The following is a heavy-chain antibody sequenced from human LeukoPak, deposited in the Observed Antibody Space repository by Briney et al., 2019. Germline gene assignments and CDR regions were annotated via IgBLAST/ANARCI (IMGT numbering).Heavy chain of an antibody. CDR1: GGSISSYY. CDR3: ARERSDWFDR. CDR2: IYYSGST. Sequence: PSETLSLTCTVSGGSISSYYWSWIRQPPGKGLEWIGYIYYSGSTNYNPFLKSRVTISVDTSKNQFSLKLSSVTAADTAVYYCARERSDWFDRWGQGTLVTVSS. J-gene: IGHJ5*02. V-gene: IGHV4-59*01.